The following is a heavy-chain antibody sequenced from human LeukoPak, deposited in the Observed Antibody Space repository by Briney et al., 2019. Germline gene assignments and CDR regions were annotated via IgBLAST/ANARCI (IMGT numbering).Heavy chain of an antibody. J-gene: IGHJ4*02. CDR1: GFTFSIYA. CDR2: IIAIVAST. CDR3: ANDEGEADFARTSPPFDY. D-gene: IGHD3-16*01. Sequence: GGSLRLSCAASGFTFSIYAISCVRHPPVTGLASLSAIIAIVASTYYADSVKGRFTISRDNSKNTLYLQLNCLRAEALAVYSCANDEGEADFARTSPPFDYWGPGTLVTISS. V-gene: IGHV3-23*01.